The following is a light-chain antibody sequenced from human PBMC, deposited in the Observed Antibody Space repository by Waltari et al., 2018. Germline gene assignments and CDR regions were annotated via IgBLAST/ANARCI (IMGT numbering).Light chain of an antibody. Sequence: QSALAQPAAVSGSPGQSIPIPCPGPRSAVGHYKVVSWYQHHPGKAPKLIIYEDIRRPSGVSDRFSGSKSGNMASLKISGLQAEDEATYYCSSFARTGDIFAGGTKLTVL. V-gene: IGLV2-23*01. CDR2: EDI. J-gene: IGLJ2*01. CDR1: RSAVGHYKV. CDR3: SSFARTGDI.